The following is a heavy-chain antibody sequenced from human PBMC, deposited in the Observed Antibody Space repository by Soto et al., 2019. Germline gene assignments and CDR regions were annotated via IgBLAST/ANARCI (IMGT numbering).Heavy chain of an antibody. D-gene: IGHD5-12*01. V-gene: IGHV1-69*06. CDR1: GGTFNKFA. CDR3: ATVFTGYGGEAFDI. Sequence: SVKVSCKASGGTFNKFALNWVRQAPGQGLEWVGEVITLFDKSNYAEKFQGRVTITADKPTNTAYMEMRSLRSDDTAVYFCATVFTGYGGEAFDIWGQGTVVTVSS. CDR2: VITLFDKS. J-gene: IGHJ3*02.